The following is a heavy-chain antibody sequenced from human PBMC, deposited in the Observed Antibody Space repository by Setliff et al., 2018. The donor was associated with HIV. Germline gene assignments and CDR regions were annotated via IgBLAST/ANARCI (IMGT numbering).Heavy chain of an antibody. V-gene: IGHV4-59*08. J-gene: IGHJ4*02. D-gene: IGHD5-12*01. CDR2: IYYTGSS. CDR3: ARHAHSGWLNDD. CDR1: GASISEYF. Sequence: PSETLSLTCTVSGASISEYFWSWIRQSPGRRPEWIGHIYYTGSSKYSPSLKSRVTMSLDTSKNQFSLKLTSVTAADTAVYYCARHAHSGWLNDDWGQGTLVT.